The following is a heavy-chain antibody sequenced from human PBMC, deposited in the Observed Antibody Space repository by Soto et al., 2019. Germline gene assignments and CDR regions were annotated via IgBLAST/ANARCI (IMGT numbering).Heavy chain of an antibody. CDR2: SSWNSDSI. V-gene: IGHV3-9*01. J-gene: IGHJ6*02. D-gene: IGHD2-2*01. Sequence: GGSLRLSCAASGFTFHDYAMHWVRQAPGKGLEWVSGSSWNSDSIGYADSVKGRFTISRDNAKNSLYLQMNSLRAEDTAFYYCAKDPSVPGYYYGMDVWGPGTTVTVSS. CDR1: GFTFHDYA. CDR3: AKDPSVPGYYYGMDV.